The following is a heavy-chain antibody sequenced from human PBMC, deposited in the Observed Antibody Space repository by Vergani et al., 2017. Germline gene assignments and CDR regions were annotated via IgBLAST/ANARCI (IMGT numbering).Heavy chain of an antibody. J-gene: IGHJ6*03. V-gene: IGHV4-59*01. CDR3: ARGGTTGDRSKYYYYYMDV. D-gene: IGHD7-27*01. Sequence: QVQLQESGPGLVKPSETLSLTCTVSGGSISSYYWSWIRQPPGKGREWIGYIYYSGSTNYNPSLKSRGTISVDTSKNPFSLKLSSVTAADTAVYYCARGGTTGDRSKYYYYYMDVWGKGTTVTVSS. CDR2: IYYSGST. CDR1: GGSISSYY.